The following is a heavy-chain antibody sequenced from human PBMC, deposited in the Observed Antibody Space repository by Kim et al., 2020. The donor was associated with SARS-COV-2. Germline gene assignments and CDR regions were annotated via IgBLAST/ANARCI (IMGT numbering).Heavy chain of an antibody. CDR3: AKWGTFGSSTTCYSFFDY. V-gene: IGHV3-23*01. D-gene: IGHD2-2*01. CDR2: ISDSGART. Sequence: GGSLRLSCAASGFTFSSYAMSWVRQAPGKGLEWVSAISDSGARTYYADSVKGRFTISRDNSNNTVCLQINSLTAEDTAGYYWAKWGTFGSSTTCYSFFDYWGQGTLVTVSS. CDR1: GFTFSSYA. J-gene: IGHJ4*02.